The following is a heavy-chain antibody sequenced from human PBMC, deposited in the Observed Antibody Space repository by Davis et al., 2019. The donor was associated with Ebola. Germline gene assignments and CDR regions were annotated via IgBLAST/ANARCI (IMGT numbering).Heavy chain of an antibody. J-gene: IGHJ6*02. V-gene: IGHV4-34*01. D-gene: IGHD1-7*01. CDR1: GGSFSGYY. Sequence: SETLSFTCAVYGGSFSGYYWSWIRQPPGKGLEWIGEINHSGSTNYNPSLKSRVTISVDTSKNQFSLKLSSVTAADTAVYYCASRNYVDLYYGMDVWGQGTTVTVSS. CDR3: ASRNYVDLYYGMDV. CDR2: INHSGST.